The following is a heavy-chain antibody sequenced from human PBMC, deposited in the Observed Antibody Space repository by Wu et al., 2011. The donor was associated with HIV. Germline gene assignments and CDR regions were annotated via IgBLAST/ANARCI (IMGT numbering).Heavy chain of an antibody. D-gene: IGHD3-10*01. V-gene: IGHV1-18*01. CDR2: IGTSNGVT. CDR1: GYTFTGYG. CDR3: ARLSMVRGVIITLDYFYGMDV. Sequence: QVQLVQSGPEVKKPGASVKVSCKASGYTFTGYGISWVRQAPGQGLEWMGWIGTSNGVTNYAQKLQGRVTMTSDTSTSTAYMELRSLRSDDTAVYYCARLSMVRGVIITLDYFYGMDVWGPRDHGHRLL. J-gene: IGHJ6*01.